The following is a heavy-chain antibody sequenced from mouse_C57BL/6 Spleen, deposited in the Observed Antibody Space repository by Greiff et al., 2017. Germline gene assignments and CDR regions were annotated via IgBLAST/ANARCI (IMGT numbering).Heavy chain of an antibody. Sequence: EVKLVESGTVLARPGASVKMSCKTSGYTFTSYWMHWVKQRPGQGLEWIGAIYPGNSDTSYNQKFKGKAKLTAVTSASTAYMELSSLTNKDSAVYYCTRRGTTVVGKYFDVWGTGTTVTVSS. D-gene: IGHD1-1*01. V-gene: IGHV1-5*01. CDR3: TRRGTTVVGKYFDV. CDR1: GYTFTSYW. CDR2: IYPGNSDT. J-gene: IGHJ1*03.